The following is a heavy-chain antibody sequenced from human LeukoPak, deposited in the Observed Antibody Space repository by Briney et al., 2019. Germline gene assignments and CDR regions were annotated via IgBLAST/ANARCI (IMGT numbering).Heavy chain of an antibody. D-gene: IGHD6-13*01. CDR3: AREGLAVAAAHPFDY. J-gene: IGHJ4*02. V-gene: IGHV5-51*01. CDR2: IFPADSHT. Sequence: GESLKISCTGSGYTFSSYLIGWVRQMRGKGLEWMGFIFPADSHTTYSPSFQGQVTISADKSVSAAYLQWTSLKASDSGIYYCAREGLAVAAAHPFDYWGQGTLVTVSS. CDR1: GYTFSSYL.